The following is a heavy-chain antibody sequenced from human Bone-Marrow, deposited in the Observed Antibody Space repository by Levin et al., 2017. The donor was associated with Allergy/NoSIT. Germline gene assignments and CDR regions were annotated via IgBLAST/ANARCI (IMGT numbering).Heavy chain of an antibody. CDR3: ARGTSGWYGPFDY. D-gene: IGHD6-19*01. CDR1: GASISSFY. V-gene: IGHV4-59*01. J-gene: IGHJ4*02. CDR2: FYYSGGT. Sequence: KASETLSLTCTVSGASISSFYWSWIRQTPGKGLEWIGYFYYSGGTNYNPSLQSRVTISVDRSKNQFSLKLTAVTAADTAVYYCARGTSGWYGPFDYWGQGTVVTVSS.